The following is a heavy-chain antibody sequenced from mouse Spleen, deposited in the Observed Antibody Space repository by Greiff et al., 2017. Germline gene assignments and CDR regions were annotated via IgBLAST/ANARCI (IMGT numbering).Heavy chain of an antibody. CDR1: GYTFTSYG. D-gene: IGHD2-1*01. CDR3: ARSAYGNYWYFDV. Sequence: VKLVESGAELARPGASVKLSCKASGYTFTSYGISWVKQRTGQGLEWIGEIYPRSGNTYYNEKFKGKATLTADKSSSTAYMELRSLTSEDSAVYFCARSAYGNYWYFDVWGAGTTVTVSS. CDR2: IYPRSGNT. V-gene: IGHV1-81*01. J-gene: IGHJ1*01.